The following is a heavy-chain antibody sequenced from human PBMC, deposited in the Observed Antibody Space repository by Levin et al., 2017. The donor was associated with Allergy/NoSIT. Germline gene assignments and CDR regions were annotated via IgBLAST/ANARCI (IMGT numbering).Heavy chain of an antibody. J-gene: IGHJ5*02. CDR3: TRSIRDSRMWLESFWFDP. CDR2: IRKKAHGGTI. D-gene: IGHD6-19*01. Sequence: QAGESLKISCTGSGFTFGDYAMSWVRQAPGKGLEWVGLIRKKAHGGTIEYAASVEGRFTISRDDSKSIAYLQMSSLKSEDTAVYYCTRSIRDSRMWLESFWFDPWGQGTQVTVSA. CDR1: GFTFGDYA. V-gene: IGHV3-49*04.